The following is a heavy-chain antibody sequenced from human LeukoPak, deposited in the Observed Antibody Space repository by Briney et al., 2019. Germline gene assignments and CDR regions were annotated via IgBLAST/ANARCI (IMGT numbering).Heavy chain of an antibody. V-gene: IGHV3-33*08. J-gene: IGHJ6*02. Sequence: GSLRLSCAASRFTFSSYAMSWVRQAPGKGLEWVAVIWYDGSDEYYADSVKGRFTISRDNSKNTLFLQMNSLRGEDTAVYYCARDRDYSYYNGMDVWGQGTTVIVSS. D-gene: IGHD4-11*01. CDR1: RFTFSSYA. CDR3: ARDRDYSYYNGMDV. CDR2: IWYDGSDE.